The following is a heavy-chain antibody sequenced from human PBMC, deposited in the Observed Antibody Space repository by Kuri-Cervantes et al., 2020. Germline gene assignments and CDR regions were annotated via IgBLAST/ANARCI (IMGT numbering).Heavy chain of an antibody. J-gene: IGHJ4*02. CDR3: AAAVLRYFDWPFDY. V-gene: IGHV1-2*02. Sequence: ASVKVSCKASGYTFTGYYMHWVRQAPGQGLEWMGWINPNSGGTNYAQKFQGRVTMTRDTSISTAYMELSRLRSEDTAVYYCAAAVLRYFDWPFDYWGQGTLVTVSS. CDR1: GYTFTGYY. D-gene: IGHD3-9*01. CDR2: INPNSGGT.